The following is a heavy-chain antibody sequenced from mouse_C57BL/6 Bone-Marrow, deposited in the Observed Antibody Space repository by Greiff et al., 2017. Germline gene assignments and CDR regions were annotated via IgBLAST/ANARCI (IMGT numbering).Heavy chain of an antibody. CDR2: ISSGGDYI. Sequence: EVQRVESGEGLVKPGGSLKLSCAASGFTFSSYAMSWVRQTPEKRLEWVAYISSGGDYIYYADTVKGRFTISRDKARNTLYLQMSSLKSEDTAMYYCTRDPAVVGMDYWGQGTSVTVSS. V-gene: IGHV5-9-1*02. CDR3: TRDPAVVGMDY. D-gene: IGHD1-1*01. CDR1: GFTFSSYA. J-gene: IGHJ4*01.